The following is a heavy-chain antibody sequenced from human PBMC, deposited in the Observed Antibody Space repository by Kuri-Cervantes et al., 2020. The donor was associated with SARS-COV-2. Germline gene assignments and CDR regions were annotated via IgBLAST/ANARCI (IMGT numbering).Heavy chain of an antibody. D-gene: IGHD3-3*01. Sequence: SQTLSLTCAVSGYPISSAYHWGWIRQPPGKGLEWIGIIYHTGSTYYNPSLKSRVTISVDRSKNQFSLKLSSVTAADTAVYYCARVKRITIFGVSTNKAYYFDYWGQGTLVTVSS. CDR3: ARVKRITIFGVSTNKAYYFDY. CDR2: IYHTGST. CDR1: GYPISSAYH. V-gene: IGHV4-38-2*01. J-gene: IGHJ4*02.